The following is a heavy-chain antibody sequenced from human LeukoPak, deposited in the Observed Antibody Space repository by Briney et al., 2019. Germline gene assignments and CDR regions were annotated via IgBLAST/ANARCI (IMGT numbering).Heavy chain of an antibody. CDR2: IYYSGST. J-gene: IGHJ4*02. CDR3: ARWGGDNLLAFDY. Sequence: SQTLSLTCTVSGGSISSGGYYWSWIRQHPGKGLEWIGYIYYSGSTNYNPSLKSRVTISVDTSKNQFSLKLSSVTAADTAVYYCARWGGDNLLAFDYWGQGTLVTVSS. D-gene: IGHD2-21*02. V-gene: IGHV4-31*03. CDR1: GGSISSGGYY.